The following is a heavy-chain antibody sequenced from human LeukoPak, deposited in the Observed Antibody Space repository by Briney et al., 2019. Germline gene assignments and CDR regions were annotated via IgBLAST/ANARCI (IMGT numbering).Heavy chain of an antibody. CDR1: GGTFSSYA. CDR3: ARGPYRHYDFWSGYYTDLSFDY. Sequence: ASVKVSCKASGGTFSSYAISWVRQAPGQGLEWMGRIIPILGIANYAQKFQGRVTITADKSTSTAYMELSSLRSEDMAVYYCARGPYRHYDFWSGYYTDLSFDYWGQGTLVTVSS. V-gene: IGHV1-69*04. CDR2: IIPILGIA. J-gene: IGHJ4*02. D-gene: IGHD3-3*01.